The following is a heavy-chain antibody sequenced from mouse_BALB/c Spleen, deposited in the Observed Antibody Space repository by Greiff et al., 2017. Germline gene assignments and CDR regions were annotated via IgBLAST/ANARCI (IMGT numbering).Heavy chain of an antibody. CDR3: TRDHGNYAMDY. CDR2: ISSGGSYT. D-gene: IGHD1-1*01. Sequence: EVNVVESGGGLVKPGGSLKLSCAASGFTFSSYTMSWVRQTPEKRLEWVATISSGGSYTYYPDSVKGRFTISRDNAKNTLYLQMSSLKSEDTAMYYCTRDHGNYAMDYWGQGTSVTVSS. J-gene: IGHJ4*01. CDR1: GFTFSSYT. V-gene: IGHV5-6-4*01.